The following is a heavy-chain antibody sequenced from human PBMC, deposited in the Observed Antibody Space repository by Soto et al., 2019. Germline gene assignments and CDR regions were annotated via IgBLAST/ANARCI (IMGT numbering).Heavy chain of an antibody. Sequence: PGGSLRLSCAASGFTFSNAWMSWVRQAPGRGLEWVANINPGGREKNYVDSVKGRFSIFRDDAEKSHHLQMNSLRVEDTAVYYCAKYGAGNYGAYALDIWGQGTMVTVSS. CDR1: GFTFSNAW. V-gene: IGHV3-7*01. CDR3: AKYGAGNYGAYALDI. J-gene: IGHJ3*02. D-gene: IGHD3-10*01. CDR2: INPGGREK.